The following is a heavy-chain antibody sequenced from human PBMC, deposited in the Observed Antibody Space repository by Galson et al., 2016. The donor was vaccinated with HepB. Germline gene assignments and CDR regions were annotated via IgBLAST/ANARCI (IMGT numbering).Heavy chain of an antibody. CDR2: IFSNDAK. CDR3: ARLIGDTFDLFDL. CDR1: GFSLSNARMG. J-gene: IGHJ5*02. Sequence: PALVKPTQTLTLTCTVSGFSLSNARMGVAWTRQPPGKALEWLAHIFSNDAKSPSTSLKSRLTISKDTSKSQVVLTMTNMDPVDTATYYCARLIGDTFDLFDLWGRGTLVTVSS. V-gene: IGHV2-26*01. D-gene: IGHD2/OR15-2a*01.